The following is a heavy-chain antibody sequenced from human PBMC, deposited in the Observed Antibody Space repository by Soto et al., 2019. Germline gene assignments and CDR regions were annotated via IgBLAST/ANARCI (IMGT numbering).Heavy chain of an antibody. CDR1: GGSFSGYY. CDR3: ARGGTYYYGSGSQQWFDP. V-gene: IGHV4-34*01. J-gene: IGHJ5*02. D-gene: IGHD3-10*01. Sequence: ESLSLSCAVYGGSFSGYYWSWIRQPPGMGLEWIGEINHSGSTNYNPSLKSRVTISVDTSKNQFSLKLSSVTAADTAVYYCARGGTYYYGSGSQQWFDPWGQGTLVTVSS. CDR2: INHSGST.